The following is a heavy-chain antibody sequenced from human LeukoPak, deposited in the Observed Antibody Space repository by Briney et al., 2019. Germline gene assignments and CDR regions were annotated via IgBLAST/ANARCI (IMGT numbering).Heavy chain of an antibody. CDR1: GGTFSSYA. V-gene: IGHV1-69*01. CDR2: IIPIFGTA. D-gene: IGHD1-26*01. Sequence: GASVKVSCKASGGTFSSYAISWVRQAPGQGLEWMGGIIPIFGTANYAQKFQGRVTITADESTSTAYMELSSLRSEDTAVYYCARGGVGPPGWFDPWGQGTLVTVSS. J-gene: IGHJ5*02. CDR3: ARGGVGPPGWFDP.